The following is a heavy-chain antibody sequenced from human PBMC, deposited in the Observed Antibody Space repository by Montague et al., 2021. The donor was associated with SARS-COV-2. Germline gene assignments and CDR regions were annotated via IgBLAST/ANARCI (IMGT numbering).Heavy chain of an antibody. Sequence: SETLPSPALSSGYYWSWIRQPPGKGLEWIGEINHSGSTNYNPSLKSRVTISVDTSKNQFSLKLSSVTAADTAVYYCARGPHSSSWHYYYYYGMDVWGQGTTVTVSS. V-gene: IGHV4-34*01. CDR3: ARGPHSSSWHYYYYYGMDV. CDR2: INHSGST. CDR1: GYY. D-gene: IGHD6-13*01. J-gene: IGHJ6*02.